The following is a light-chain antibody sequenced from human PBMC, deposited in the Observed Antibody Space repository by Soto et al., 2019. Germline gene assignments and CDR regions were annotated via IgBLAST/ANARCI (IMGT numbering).Light chain of an antibody. J-gene: IGKJ1*01. CDR3: QQYVSSPWT. CDR1: QSVSSSN. Sequence: EIVLTQSPGTLSLSPGERATLSCRASQSVSSSNLVWYQQKPGQAPTLLIYGASTRATGIPDRFSGSGSGTDFTLTISRLEPEDFAVYFCQQYVSSPWTFGQGTKLEI. CDR2: GAS. V-gene: IGKV3-20*01.